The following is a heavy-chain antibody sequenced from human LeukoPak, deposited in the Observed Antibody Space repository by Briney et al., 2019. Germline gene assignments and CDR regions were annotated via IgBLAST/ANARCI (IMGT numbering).Heavy chain of an antibody. V-gene: IGHV1-2*02. Sequence: ASVKVSCKASGYTFTGYYMHWVRQAPGQGLEWMGWINPNSGGTNYAQKFQGRVTMTRDTSISTAYMELSRLRSDDTAVYYCARDSDTNYYYYYMDVWGKGTTVTISS. CDR1: GYTFTGYY. CDR3: ARDSDTNYYYYYMDV. CDR2: INPNSGGT. J-gene: IGHJ6*03. D-gene: IGHD1-26*01.